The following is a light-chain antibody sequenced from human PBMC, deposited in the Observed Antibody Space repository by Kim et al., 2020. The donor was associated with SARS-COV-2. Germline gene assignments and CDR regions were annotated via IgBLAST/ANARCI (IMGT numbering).Light chain of an antibody. J-gene: IGLJ2*01. V-gene: IGLV3-1*01. CDR3: QAWDSRTVI. Sequence: SYELTQPPSVSVSPGQTARITCSGDKLGEKYACWYQQKPGQSPVLVIYEGTERPSGIPERFSGSKSGTTATLTISGTQAMDEADYYCQAWDSRTVIFGGGTKLTVL. CDR2: EGT. CDR1: KLGEKY.